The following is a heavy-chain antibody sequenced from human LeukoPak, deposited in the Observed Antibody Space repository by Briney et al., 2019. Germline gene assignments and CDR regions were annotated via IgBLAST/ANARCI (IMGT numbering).Heavy chain of an antibody. CDR2: ISYDGSNK. D-gene: IGHD2-2*01. CDR3: AKSQLPGYMDV. V-gene: IGHV3-30*18. J-gene: IGHJ6*03. Sequence: PGGSLRLSCAASGFTFSSYGMHWVRQAPGKGLEWVAVISYDGSNKYYADSVKGRFTISRDNSKNTLYLQMNSLRAEDTAVYYCAKSQLPGYMDVWGKGTTVTVSS. CDR1: GFTFSSYG.